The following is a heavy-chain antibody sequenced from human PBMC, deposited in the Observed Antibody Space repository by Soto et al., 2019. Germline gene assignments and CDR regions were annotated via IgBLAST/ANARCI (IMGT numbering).Heavy chain of an antibody. CDR1: GGSISSGSYH. Sequence: SETLSLTCTVSGGSISSGSYHWSWIRQHPGKGLEWIGNIYYSGSTYYNPSLKSRVTISVDTSKNQFSLKLSSVTAADTAVYYCARVPYYYDSSGYQYYFDYWGQGTLVTVSS. V-gene: IGHV4-31*03. CDR2: IYYSGST. D-gene: IGHD3-22*01. CDR3: ARVPYYYDSSGYQYYFDY. J-gene: IGHJ4*02.